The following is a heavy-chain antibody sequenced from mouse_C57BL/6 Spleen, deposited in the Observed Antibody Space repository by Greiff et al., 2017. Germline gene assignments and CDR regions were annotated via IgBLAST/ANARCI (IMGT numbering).Heavy chain of an antibody. D-gene: IGHD2-4*01. V-gene: IGHV1-53*01. J-gene: IGHJ2*01. CDR2: INPSNGGT. Sequence: QVQLQQPGTELVKPGASVKLSCKASGYTFTSYWMHWVKQRPGQGLGWIGNINPSNGGTNYNEKFKSKATLTVDKSSSTASMQRSSLTSEDSAVYYCARWGLRRGHFDYWGQGTTLTVSS. CDR3: ARWGLRRGHFDY. CDR1: GYTFTSYW.